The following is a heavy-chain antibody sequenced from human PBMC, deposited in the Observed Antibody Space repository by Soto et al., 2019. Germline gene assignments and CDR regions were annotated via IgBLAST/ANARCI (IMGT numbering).Heavy chain of an antibody. CDR2: INHSGST. CDR1: GGSFSGYY. V-gene: IGHV4-34*01. J-gene: IGHJ6*02. CDR3: ARGRGLYGYEIYYYYGMDV. Sequence: QVQLQQWGAGLLKPSETLSLTCAVYGGSFSGYYWSWIRQPPGKGLEWIGEINHSGSTNYNPSLKSRVTISVDTSKNQFSLKLSSVTAEDTAVYYCARGRGLYGYEIYYYYGMDVWGQGTTVTVSS. D-gene: IGHD5-18*01.